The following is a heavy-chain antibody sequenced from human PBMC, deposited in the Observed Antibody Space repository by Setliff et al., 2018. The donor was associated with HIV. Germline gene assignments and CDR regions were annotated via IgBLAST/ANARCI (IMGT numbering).Heavy chain of an antibody. CDR1: GGSLSGYY. J-gene: IGHJ2*01. Sequence: PLETLSLTCAVYGGSLSGYYWSCVRQSPGRGLEWIGEINQSGNTNFNPSLKSRLIISVDTSKSQFSLKLTSVTAADTALYYCAREGGQGYSGSGSFYHRNFDLWGRGTLVTVSS. V-gene: IGHV4-34*01. CDR3: AREGGQGYSGSGSFYHRNFDL. CDR2: INQSGNT. D-gene: IGHD3-10*01.